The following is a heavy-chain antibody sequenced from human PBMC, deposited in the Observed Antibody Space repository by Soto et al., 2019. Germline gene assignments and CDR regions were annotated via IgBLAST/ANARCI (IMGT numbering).Heavy chain of an antibody. V-gene: IGHV3-23*01. Sequence: GGSLRLSSAASGFTFSSYAMSWVRQAPGKGLEWVSAISGSGGSTYYADSVKGRFTISRDNSKNTLYLQMNSLRAEDTAVYYCACIAGAFYYYYGMDVWGQGTTVTVSS. D-gene: IGHD6-13*01. CDR1: GFTFSSYA. CDR3: ACIAGAFYYYYGMDV. J-gene: IGHJ6*02. CDR2: ISGSGGST.